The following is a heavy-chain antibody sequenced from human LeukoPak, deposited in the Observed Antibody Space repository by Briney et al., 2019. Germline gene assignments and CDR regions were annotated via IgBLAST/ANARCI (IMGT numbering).Heavy chain of an antibody. V-gene: IGHV1-24*01. Sequence: ASVKVSCKVSGYTLTELFMHWVRQARGKGLEWMGGFDPEDGETFYAQKFQGRVTMTEDTSTDTAYMELSSLRSEDTAVYYCATDYYYDSSGSYYTVDYRGQGTLVTVSS. CDR1: GYTLTELF. D-gene: IGHD3-22*01. CDR2: FDPEDGET. CDR3: ATDYYYDSSGSYYTVDY. J-gene: IGHJ4*02.